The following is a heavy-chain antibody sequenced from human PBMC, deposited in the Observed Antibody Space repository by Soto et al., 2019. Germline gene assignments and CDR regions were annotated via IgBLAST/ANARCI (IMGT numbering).Heavy chain of an antibody. V-gene: IGHV3-74*01. CDR1: GFTFSSYW. CDR3: ARDSASYYDFWSGEYFQH. CDR2: INSDGSST. Sequence: PGGSLRLSCAASGFTFSSYWMHWVRQAPGKGLVWVSRINSDGSSTSYADSVKGRFTISRDNAKNTLYLQMNSLRAEDTAVYYCARDSASYYDFWSGEYFQHWGQGTLVTVSS. J-gene: IGHJ1*01. D-gene: IGHD3-3*01.